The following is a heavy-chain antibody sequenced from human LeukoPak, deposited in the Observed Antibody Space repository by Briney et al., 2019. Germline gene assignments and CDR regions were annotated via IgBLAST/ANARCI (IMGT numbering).Heavy chain of an antibody. Sequence: ASVKVSCKASGYTFTSYYMHWVRQAPGQGLEWMGIINPSGGSTSYAQKFQGRVTMTRDMSTSTVYMELSSLRSEDTAVYYCARAVGATHGSGAFDIWGQGTMVTVSS. V-gene: IGHV1-46*01. D-gene: IGHD1-26*01. J-gene: IGHJ3*02. CDR1: GYTFTSYY. CDR3: ARAVGATHGSGAFDI. CDR2: INPSGGST.